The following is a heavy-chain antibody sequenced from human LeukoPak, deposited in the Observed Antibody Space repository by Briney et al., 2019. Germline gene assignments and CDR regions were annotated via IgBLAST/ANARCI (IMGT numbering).Heavy chain of an antibody. J-gene: IGHJ4*02. CDR1: GVTFSSDA. CDR2: ISNSGGSK. Sequence: PGGSLRLSWAAAGVTFSSDAMNWVRQAAGKWLDWVSAISNSGGSKHYAASVKGRFTISRDNSKNTLYLQLNSLRAEDTAVYYCALTNDYVWGSYRPTLDYWGPGTLVTVSS. CDR3: ALTNDYVWGSYRPTLDY. V-gene: IGHV3-23*01. D-gene: IGHD3-16*02.